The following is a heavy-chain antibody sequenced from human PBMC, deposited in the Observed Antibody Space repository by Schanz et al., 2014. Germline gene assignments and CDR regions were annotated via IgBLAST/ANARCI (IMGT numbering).Heavy chain of an antibody. D-gene: IGHD3-10*01. CDR1: GFIFSDYY. Sequence: QVQLVESGGGLVKPGGSLRLSCAASGFIFSDYYMAWIRQAPGKGPEYVSYISSGGTTTYHSDSVKGRFTISRDSAENSLYLQMNSLRAEDTAVYYCARGGFGELSAFDIWGQGTMVTVSS. CDR3: ARGGFGELSAFDI. J-gene: IGHJ3*02. V-gene: IGHV3-11*04. CDR2: ISSGGTTT.